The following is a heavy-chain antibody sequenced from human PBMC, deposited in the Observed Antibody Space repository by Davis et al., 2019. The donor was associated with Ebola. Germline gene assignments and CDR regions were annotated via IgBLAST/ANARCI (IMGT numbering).Heavy chain of an antibody. Sequence: PSGSLSLSCAASGFTFSSYRISWVCQAPGKGLEWVANIKQDGSEKYYVDSVKGRFTISRDNAKNSLYLQMTSLRAEDTAVYYCAKHLPYGHHDQNYGMDVWGQGTTVTVAS. V-gene: IGHV3-7*03. CDR3: AKHLPYGHHDQNYGMDV. CDR2: IKQDGSEK. J-gene: IGHJ6*02. D-gene: IGHD3-10*01. CDR1: GFTFSSYR.